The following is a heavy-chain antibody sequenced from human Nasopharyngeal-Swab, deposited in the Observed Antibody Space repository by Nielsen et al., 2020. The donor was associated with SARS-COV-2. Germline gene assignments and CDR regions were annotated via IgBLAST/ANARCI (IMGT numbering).Heavy chain of an antibody. J-gene: IGHJ6*02. CDR2: MNPNSGNT. V-gene: IGHV1-8*01. CDR3: ARGIGSSSWIHYYYHYGMDV. Sequence: ASVKVSCKASGYTFTSYDINWVRQATGQGLEWMGWMNPNSGNTGYAQKFQGRVTMTRNTSISTAYMELSSLRSEDTAVYYCARGIGSSSWIHYYYHYGMDVWGQGTTVTVSS. D-gene: IGHD6-6*01. CDR1: GYTFTSYD.